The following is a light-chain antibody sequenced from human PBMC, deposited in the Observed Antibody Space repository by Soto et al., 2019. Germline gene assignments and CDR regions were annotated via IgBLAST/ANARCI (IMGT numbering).Light chain of an antibody. CDR2: DAS. V-gene: IGKV3-15*01. Sequence: IVLTQSPATLSVSPGERATLSCRASQSISDNLAWYQQKPGQAPKLLIYDASTRATGLPARFSGSGSGTEFTLTISSLQSEDLGSFYCQQYNNWPLTFGGGTKVDIK. CDR1: QSISDN. CDR3: QQYNNWPLT. J-gene: IGKJ4*01.